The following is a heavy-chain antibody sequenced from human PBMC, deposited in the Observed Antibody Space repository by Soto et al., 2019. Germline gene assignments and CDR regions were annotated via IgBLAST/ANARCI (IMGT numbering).Heavy chain of an antibody. CDR2: ISSSSSYI. J-gene: IGHJ4*02. CDR3: VRVRGDPHGQY. CDR1: GFTFSSYS. Sequence: GGSLRLSCAASGFTFSSYSMNWVRQAPGKGLEWVSSISSSSSYIYYADSVKGRFTISRDNAKNSLYLQMNSARAEDTAVYYCVRVRGDPHGQYWGQRPRITVST. V-gene: IGHV3-21*01.